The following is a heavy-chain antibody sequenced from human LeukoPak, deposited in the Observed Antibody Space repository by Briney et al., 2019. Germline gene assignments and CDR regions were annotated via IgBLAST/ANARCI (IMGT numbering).Heavy chain of an antibody. CDR3: ARGDDILVPLRS. CDR2: INPNSGGT. CDR1: GYTFIGYY. Sequence: ASVKVSCKASGYTFIGYYMHWVRQAPGQGLEWMGWINPNSGGTNYAQKFQGRVTMTRDTSISTAYMELSRLRSDDTAVYYCARGDDILVPLRSWGQGTLVTVSS. D-gene: IGHD3-9*01. V-gene: IGHV1-2*02. J-gene: IGHJ4*02.